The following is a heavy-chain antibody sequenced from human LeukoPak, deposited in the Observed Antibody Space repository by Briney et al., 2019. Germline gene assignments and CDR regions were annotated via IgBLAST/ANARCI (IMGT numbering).Heavy chain of an antibody. CDR2: ISHYNGNT. CDR3: ATSQPLYYYDSSGTFDY. D-gene: IGHD3-22*01. V-gene: IGHV1-18*01. J-gene: IGHJ4*02. CDR1: VYTLTSYG. Sequence: ASVKVSCKASVYTLTSYGISWVRQAPGQGLEWMGWISHYNGNTNYAQKLQGRVTMTEDTSTDTAYMELSSLRSEDTAVYYCATSQPLYYYDSSGTFDYWGRGTLVTVSS.